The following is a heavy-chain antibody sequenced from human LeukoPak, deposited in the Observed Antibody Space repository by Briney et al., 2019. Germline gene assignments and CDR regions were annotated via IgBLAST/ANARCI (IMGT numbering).Heavy chain of an antibody. CDR3: ARGGGVAGTPYNPYDY. Sequence: SETLSLTCTVSGGSISSYYWSWIRQPPGKGLEWIGYIYYSGSTNYNPSLKSRVTISVDTSRNQFSLKLSSVTAADTAVYYCARGGGVAGTPYNPYDYWGQGTLVTVSS. V-gene: IGHV4-59*01. D-gene: IGHD6-19*01. J-gene: IGHJ4*02. CDR1: GGSISSYY. CDR2: IYYSGST.